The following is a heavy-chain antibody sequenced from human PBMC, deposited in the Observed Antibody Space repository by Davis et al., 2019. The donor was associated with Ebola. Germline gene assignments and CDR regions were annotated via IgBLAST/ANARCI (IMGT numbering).Heavy chain of an antibody. J-gene: IGHJ6*02. D-gene: IGHD2-2*01. CDR2: INSDGSST. V-gene: IGHV3-74*01. Sequence: HTGGSLRLSCAASGFTFGVFSMNWVRQAPGKGLVWVSRINSDGSSTSYADSVKGRFTISRDNAKNTLYLQMNSLRAEDTAVYYCARGGGYCISTSCYAGYYGMDVWGQGTTVTVSS. CDR1: GFTFGVFS. CDR3: ARGGGYCISTSCYAGYYGMDV.